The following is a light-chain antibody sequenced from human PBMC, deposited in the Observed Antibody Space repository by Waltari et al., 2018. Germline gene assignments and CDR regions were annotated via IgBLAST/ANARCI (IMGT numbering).Light chain of an antibody. CDR1: QSVGSN. V-gene: IGKV3-15*01. Sequence: DIVMTQSPATLSVSPGERATLSCRASQSVGSNLAWYQQKPGHALRLLIFAASRRATGIPARFSGSGSGTEFTLTSGSLQSEDFAVYYCQQYNNWPPYTFGQGTKLEIK. J-gene: IGKJ2*01. CDR3: QQYNNWPPYT. CDR2: AAS.